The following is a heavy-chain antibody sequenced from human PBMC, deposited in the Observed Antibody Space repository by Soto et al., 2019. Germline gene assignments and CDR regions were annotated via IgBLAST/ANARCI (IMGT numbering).Heavy chain of an antibody. CDR3: ARNFSVDYFDS. V-gene: IGHV4-39*01. Sequence: GSLRLSCAASGFTFSSYAMSWVRQAPGKGLEWIGSIYYSGTTYYNPSLKSRVTISVDRSKNQFSLKLSSVTAADTAVYYCARNFSVDYFDSWAQRALVPVS. CDR1: GFTFSSYA. CDR2: IYYSGTT. J-gene: IGHJ4*02.